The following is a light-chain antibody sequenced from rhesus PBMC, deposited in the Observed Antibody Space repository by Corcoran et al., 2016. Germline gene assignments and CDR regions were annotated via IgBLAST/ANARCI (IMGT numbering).Light chain of an antibody. V-gene: IGKV3-24*04. CDR3: QQSGDSLT. CDR1: RNVGRD. Sequence: ETVVTQSPATLSWSPGETANLSGRASRNVGRDLAWYQQKPGQAPRLLIFGAANRATGIPDRCSGSGSGTDVPLRISSLEPEDVGLYSCQQSGDSLTFGGGTKVELK. J-gene: IGKJ4*01. CDR2: GAA.